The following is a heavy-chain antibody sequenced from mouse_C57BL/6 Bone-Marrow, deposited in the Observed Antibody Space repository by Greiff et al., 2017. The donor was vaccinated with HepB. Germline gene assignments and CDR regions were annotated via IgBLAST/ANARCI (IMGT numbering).Heavy chain of an antibody. CDR2: IHPNSGST. CDR3: ARNYYYGSRGY. Sequence: QVQLQQPGAELVKPGASVKVSCKASGYTFTSYWMHWVKQRPGQGLEWIGMIHPNSGSTNYNEKFKSKATLTVDKSSSTAYMQLSSLTSEDSAVYYCARNYYYGSRGYWGQGTTLTVSS. V-gene: IGHV1-64*01. D-gene: IGHD1-1*01. CDR1: GYTFTSYW. J-gene: IGHJ2*01.